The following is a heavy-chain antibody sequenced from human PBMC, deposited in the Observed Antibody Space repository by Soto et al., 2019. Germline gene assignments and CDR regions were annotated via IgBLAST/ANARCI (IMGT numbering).Heavy chain of an antibody. CDR3: ARVAPYYYGSGSYYFDY. J-gene: IGHJ4*02. V-gene: IGHV3-7*01. D-gene: IGHD3-10*01. CDR1: GFTFSSYQ. Sequence: GGSLRLSCAASGFTFSSYQMNWLRQAPGKGLEWVANIKQDGSEKYYVDSVKGRFTISRDNAKNSLYLQMNSLRAEDMAVYYCARVAPYYYGSGSYYFDYWGQGTLVTVSS. CDR2: IKQDGSEK.